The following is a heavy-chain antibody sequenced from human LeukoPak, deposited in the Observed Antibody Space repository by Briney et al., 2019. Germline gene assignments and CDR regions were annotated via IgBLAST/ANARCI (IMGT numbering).Heavy chain of an antibody. J-gene: IGHJ5*02. CDR2: MNPNSGNT. CDR3: AEGYSSSWTIS. D-gene: IGHD6-13*01. V-gene: IGHV1-8*01. CDR1: GYTFTSYD. Sequence: ASVKVSCKASGYTFTSYDINWVRQATGQGLEWMGWMNPNSGNTGYAQKFQGRVTMTRDTSTSTVYMELSSLRSEVTAVYYCAEGYSSSWTISWGQGTLVTVSS.